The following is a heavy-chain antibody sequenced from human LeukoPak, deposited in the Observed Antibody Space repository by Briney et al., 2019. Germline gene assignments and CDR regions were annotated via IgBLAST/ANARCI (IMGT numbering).Heavy chain of an antibody. J-gene: IGHJ4*02. V-gene: IGHV4-59*08. D-gene: IGHD1-26*01. Sequence: SETLSLTCTVSGGSISSYYWSWIRQPPGKGLEWIGYIYYSGSTNYNPSLKSRVTISVDTSKNQFSLKLSSVTAADTAVYYCARREREVGAFDYWGQGTLVTVSS. CDR3: ARREREVGAFDY. CDR1: GGSISSYY. CDR2: IYYSGST.